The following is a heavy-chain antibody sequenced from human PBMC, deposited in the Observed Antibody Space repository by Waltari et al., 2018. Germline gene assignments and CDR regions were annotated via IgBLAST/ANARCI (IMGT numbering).Heavy chain of an antibody. Sequence: EEQLLESGGGQVQPGGSLGLSCEVSGFPFNTYAMSWVRQTPGKGLEWISSISCTGASTYYADSVKGRLTISRDNSKNKLYLQMDSLRTEDTAMYYCVKNSGYTNSWRDLWGQGTLVTVSS. D-gene: IGHD5-12*01. CDR1: GFPFNTYA. J-gene: IGHJ4*02. V-gene: IGHV3-23*01. CDR2: ISCTGAST. CDR3: VKNSGYTNSWRDL.